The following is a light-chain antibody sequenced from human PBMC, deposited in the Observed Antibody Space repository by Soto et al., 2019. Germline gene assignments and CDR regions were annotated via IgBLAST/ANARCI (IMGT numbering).Light chain of an antibody. Sequence: SVLTQPPSVSAAPGRKVTISCSGSRANIGNNDVSWYQQFPGTAPTLLIYDSHQRPSGIPDRFSASKSGTSASLGIADLQTGDEADYYCGTWDNTLSSTVFGGGTKLTVL. CDR1: RANIGNND. V-gene: IGLV1-51*01. CDR3: GTWDNTLSSTV. J-gene: IGLJ2*01. CDR2: DSH.